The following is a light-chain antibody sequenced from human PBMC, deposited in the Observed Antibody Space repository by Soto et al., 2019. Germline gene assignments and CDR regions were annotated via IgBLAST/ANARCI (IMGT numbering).Light chain of an antibody. J-gene: IGKJ5*01. V-gene: IGKV2-28*01. CDR2: LVT. CDR1: QSLLHSNGYNY. CDR3: MQDLQTLIT. Sequence: DIVMTQSPLSLPVTPGEPASISCRSSQSLLHSNGYNYLDWYLQKPGQSPQLLIYLVTNRASGVTDRFSGSGSATDFTLKISRVEAEDGGVYYCMQDLQTLITFGQGTRLEIK.